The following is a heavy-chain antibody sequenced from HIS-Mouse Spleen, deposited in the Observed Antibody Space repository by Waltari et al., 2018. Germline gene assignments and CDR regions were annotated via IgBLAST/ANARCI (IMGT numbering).Heavy chain of an antibody. D-gene: IGHD6-13*01. CDR1: GYTFTGYY. CDR3: ARGDSSSWAYYFDY. Sequence: QVQLVQSGAEVKKPGASVKVSCKASGYTFTGYYMHWVRQAPGQGREWMEWSNPNSGGTNDEQKFKGRVTMTRDTSISTAYMELSRLRSDDTAVYYCARGDSSSWAYYFDYWGQGTLVTVSS. V-gene: IGHV1-2*02. CDR2: SNPNSGGT. J-gene: IGHJ4*02.